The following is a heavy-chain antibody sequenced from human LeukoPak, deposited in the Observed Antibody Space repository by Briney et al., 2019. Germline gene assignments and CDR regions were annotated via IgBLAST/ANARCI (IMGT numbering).Heavy chain of an antibody. D-gene: IGHD6-19*01. J-gene: IGHJ4*02. CDR3: ERHGKYYSGSHYFDF. CDR2: IYPDDSDT. CDR1: GFSFTINW. V-gene: IGHV5-51*01. Sequence: GESLKISCEASGFSFTINWSAWVRHMPGKALEGLGTIYPDDSDTRYSPSFQGHVTISADKSISPAYLQWSSLKASDTAMYYCERHGKYYSGSHYFDFWGQGTLVTVSS.